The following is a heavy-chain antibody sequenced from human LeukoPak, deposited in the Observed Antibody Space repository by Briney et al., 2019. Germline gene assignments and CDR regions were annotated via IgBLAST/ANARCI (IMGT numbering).Heavy chain of an antibody. Sequence: PSETLSLTCAVYGGSFSGYYWSWIRQPPGKGLEWIGEINHSGSTNYNPSLESRVTISVDTSKNQFSLKLSSVTAADTAVYYCARGGKGSSSSRYNWFDPWGQGTLVTVSS. J-gene: IGHJ5*02. CDR2: INHSGST. CDR1: GGSFSGYY. CDR3: ARGGKGSSSSRYNWFDP. D-gene: IGHD6-6*01. V-gene: IGHV4-34*01.